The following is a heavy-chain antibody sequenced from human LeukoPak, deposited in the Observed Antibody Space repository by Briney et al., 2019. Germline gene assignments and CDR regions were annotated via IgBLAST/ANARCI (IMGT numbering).Heavy chain of an antibody. CDR2: IYSGGST. CDR1: GFTVSSNY. V-gene: IGHV3-66*01. CDR3: AKGGYCSSTSCYGVDAFDI. Sequence: PGGSLRLSCAASGFTVSSNYMSWVRQAPGKGLEWVSVIYSGGSTYYADSVKGRFTISRDNSKNTLYLQMNSLGAEDTAVYYCAKGGYCSSTSCYGVDAFDIWGQGTMVTVS. D-gene: IGHD2-2*01. J-gene: IGHJ3*02.